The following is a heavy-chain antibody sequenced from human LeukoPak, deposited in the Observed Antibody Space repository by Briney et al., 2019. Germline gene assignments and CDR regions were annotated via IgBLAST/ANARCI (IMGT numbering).Heavy chain of an antibody. CDR2: INPNSGGT. D-gene: IGHD3-22*01. Sequence: ASVKVSCKASGYTFTGYYMHWVRQAPGQGLEWMGRINPNSGGTNYAQKFQGRVTMTRDTSISTAYMELSRLRSDDTAVYYCARGGLSRYYDRYYFDYWGQGTLVTVSS. CDR3: ARGGLSRYYDRYYFDY. V-gene: IGHV1-2*06. CDR1: GYTFTGYY. J-gene: IGHJ4*02.